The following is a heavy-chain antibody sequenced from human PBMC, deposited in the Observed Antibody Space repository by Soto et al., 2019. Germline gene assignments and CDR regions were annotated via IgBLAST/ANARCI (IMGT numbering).Heavy chain of an antibody. CDR1: GFTVSSYW. J-gene: IGHJ4*02. V-gene: IGHV3-74*01. D-gene: IGHD1-1*01. CDR2: ISDDGSST. CDR3: ARGTVREPAFGDH. Sequence: EVQLVESGGRLVQPGGSLRLSCAASGFTVSSYWMPWVRQVPGKGLVWVSRISDDGSSTSYAESVRGRFIISRDNDKNTLYLQLNSLRAEDTAVYYCARGTVREPAFGDHWGQGTLVAVSS.